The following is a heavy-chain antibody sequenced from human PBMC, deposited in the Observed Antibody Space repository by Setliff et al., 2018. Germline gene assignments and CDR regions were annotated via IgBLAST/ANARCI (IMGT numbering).Heavy chain of an antibody. Sequence: SETLSLTCTVSGDSITSTDHYWGWIRQTPGKGLEWIGYIYYSGDTYFNPSLKSRVTISIDTSKNQFSLKLSSVTAADTAVYHCARLQYSGSSDAPGRDPTQYYYYYGMDVWGQGTTVTVSS. V-gene: IGHV4-39*07. D-gene: IGHD1-26*01. J-gene: IGHJ6*02. CDR2: IYYSGDT. CDR3: ARLQYSGSSDAPGRDPTQYYYYYGMDV. CDR1: GDSITSTDHY.